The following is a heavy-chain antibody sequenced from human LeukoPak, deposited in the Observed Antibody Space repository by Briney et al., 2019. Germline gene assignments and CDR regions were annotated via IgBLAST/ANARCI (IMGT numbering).Heavy chain of an antibody. Sequence: VASVKVSCKASGYTFTSYDINWVRQATGQGLEWMGWMNPNSGNTGYAQKFQGRVTMTRTTSINTAYMELSSLRSDDTAVYYCARVEGPSIFGVVDYWGQGTLVTVSS. CDR2: MNPNSGNT. CDR1: GYTFTSYD. V-gene: IGHV1-8*01. CDR3: ARVEGPSIFGVVDY. D-gene: IGHD3-3*02. J-gene: IGHJ4*02.